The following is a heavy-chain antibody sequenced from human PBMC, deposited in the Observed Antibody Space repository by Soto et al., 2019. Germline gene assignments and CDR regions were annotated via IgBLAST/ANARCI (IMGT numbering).Heavy chain of an antibody. D-gene: IGHD3-22*01. V-gene: IGHV1-69*01. CDR2: IMPFFGSG. CDR1: RGTFTNYA. CDR3: ARDRAGYYSHFVY. Sequence: QVYLVQSGAEVKKPGSSVKVSCKALRGTFTNYAFSWVRQAPGQGLEWMGGIMPFFGSGNYAQKLQGRINITADASTSSVYLELTSLRSEDTAVYYCARDRAGYYSHFVYWGQGTLVTVSS. J-gene: IGHJ4*02.